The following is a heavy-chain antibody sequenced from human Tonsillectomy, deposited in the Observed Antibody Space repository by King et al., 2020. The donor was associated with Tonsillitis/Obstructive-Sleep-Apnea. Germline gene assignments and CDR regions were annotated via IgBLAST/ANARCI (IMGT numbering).Heavy chain of an antibody. D-gene: IGHD4-23*01. CDR2: IYSGGST. CDR3: AKVDLNSGDAFDV. V-gene: IGHV3-53*01. J-gene: IGHJ3*01. Sequence: VQLVESGGGLIQPGGSLRLSCAASGFTVSSNYMSWVRQAPGKGLDWVSLIYSGGSTYYADSVKGRFTISRDNSKNTLYLKMNSLRAEDTAVYYCAKVDLNSGDAFDVWGQGTMVTVSS. CDR1: GFTVSSNY.